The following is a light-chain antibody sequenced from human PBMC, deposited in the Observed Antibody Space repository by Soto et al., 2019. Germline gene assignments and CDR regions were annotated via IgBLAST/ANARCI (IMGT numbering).Light chain of an antibody. V-gene: IGKV4-1*01. CDR3: QQYYRAPFP. Sequence: DIVLTQSPDSLSVSLGERATINCKSSQSVLFGAYNKKYLAWYQQKSGQPPRLLIFWASTRESGVPDRFSGSGSETDFTLTIDNLQAEDVAVYYCQQYYRAPFPFGPGTRVDLK. J-gene: IGKJ3*01. CDR2: WAS. CDR1: QSVLFGAYNKKY.